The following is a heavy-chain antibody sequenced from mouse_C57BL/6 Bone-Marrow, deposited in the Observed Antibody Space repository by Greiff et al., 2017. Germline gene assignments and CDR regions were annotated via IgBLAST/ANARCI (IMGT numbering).Heavy chain of an antibody. V-gene: IGHV1-63*01. CDR3: AREGGDGYFQLAD. D-gene: IGHD2-3*01. CDR2: IYPGGGYT. Sequence: VQLQQSGAELVRPGTSVKMSCKASGYTFTNYWIGWAKQRPGHGLEWIGDIYPGGGYTNYNEKFKGKATLTADKSSSTAYMQFSSLTSEDSAIYYCAREGGDGYFQLADWGKGTLVTVSA. CDR1: GYTFTNYW. J-gene: IGHJ3*01.